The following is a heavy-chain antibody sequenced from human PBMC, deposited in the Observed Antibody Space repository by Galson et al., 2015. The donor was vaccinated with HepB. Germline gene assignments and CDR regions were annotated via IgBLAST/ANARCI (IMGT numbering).Heavy chain of an antibody. J-gene: IGHJ4*02. D-gene: IGHD3-9*01. V-gene: IGHV1-69*13. CDR2: IIPIFGTA. Sequence: SVKVSCKASGGTFSSYAISWVRQAPGQGLEWMGGIIPIFGTANYAQKFQGRVTITADESTSTAYMELSSLRSEDTAVYYCARGTPSSLLNDISLGYFDYWGQGTLVTVSS. CDR1: GGTFSSYA. CDR3: ARGTPSSLLNDISLGYFDY.